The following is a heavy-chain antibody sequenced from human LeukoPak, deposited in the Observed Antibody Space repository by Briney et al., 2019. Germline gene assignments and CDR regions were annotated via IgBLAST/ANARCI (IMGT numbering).Heavy chain of an antibody. CDR2: IIPIFGTA. CDR3: ARQSYCSSTSCYAGDY. D-gene: IGHD2-2*01. Sequence: SVKVSCKASGGTFSSYAISWVRQAPGQGLEWMGGIIPIFGTANYAQKFQGRVTITADESTSTAYTELSSLRSEDTAAYYCARQSYCSSTSCYAGDYWGQGTLVTVSS. CDR1: GGTFSSYA. J-gene: IGHJ4*02. V-gene: IGHV1-69*13.